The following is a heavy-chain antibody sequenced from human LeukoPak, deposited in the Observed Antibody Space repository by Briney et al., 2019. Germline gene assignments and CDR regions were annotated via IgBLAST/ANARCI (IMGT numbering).Heavy chain of an antibody. D-gene: IGHD6-13*01. J-gene: IGHJ6*03. CDR2: IKQDGSEK. CDR3: ARDPYSSSWYYYYYMDV. CDR1: GFTFSSYW. V-gene: IGHV3-7*01. Sequence: SGGSLRLSCAASGFTFSSYWMSWVRQAPGKGLEWVANIKQDGSEKYYVDSVKGRFTISRDNAKNSLYLQMNSLRAEDTAVYYCARDPYSSSWYYYYYMDVWGKGTTVTVSS.